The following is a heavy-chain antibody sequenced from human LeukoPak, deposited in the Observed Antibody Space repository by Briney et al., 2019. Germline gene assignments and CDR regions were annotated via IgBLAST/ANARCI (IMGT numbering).Heavy chain of an antibody. Sequence: GGSLRLSCAASGFTFSSYEMNWVRQAPGKGLEWVSYICSSGITIYYADSVKGRFTISRDNSKNSLYLQMNSQRADDTAVYYCARDKGKANLYYYGMDVWGQGTTVTVSS. CDR3: ARDKGKANLYYYGMDV. CDR2: ICSSGITI. J-gene: IGHJ6*02. CDR1: GFTFSSYE. D-gene: IGHD3-10*01. V-gene: IGHV3-48*03.